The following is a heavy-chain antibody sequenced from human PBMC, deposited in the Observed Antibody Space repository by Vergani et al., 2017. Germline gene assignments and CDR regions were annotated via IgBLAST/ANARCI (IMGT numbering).Heavy chain of an antibody. V-gene: IGHV3-30*04. CDR3: ASGRSRLQFDY. Sequence: QVQLVESGGGVVQPGSSLRLSCAASGFTFSSYAMHWVRQAPGKGLEWVAVISYDGSNKYYADSVKGRFTISRDNSKNTLYLQMNSLRAEDTAVYYCASGRSRLQFDYWGQGTLVTVSS. CDR2: ISYDGSNK. CDR1: GFTFSSYA. J-gene: IGHJ4*02. D-gene: IGHD5-24*01.